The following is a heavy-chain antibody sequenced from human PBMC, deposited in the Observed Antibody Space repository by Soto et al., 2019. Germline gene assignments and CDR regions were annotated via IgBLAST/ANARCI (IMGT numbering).Heavy chain of an antibody. CDR2: INAGNDNT. CDR3: ARVGHYYYGMDV. J-gene: IGHJ6*02. Sequence: QVQLVQSGAEVKKPGASVKVSCKASGYTFTTYVMHWVRQAPGQRLEWMGWINAGNDNTKYSQKFQGRVTITRDTAASTVYMGLSSLSSEDTAVYYCARVGHYYYGMDVWGQGTTVTVSS. D-gene: IGHD3-10*01. CDR1: GYTFTTYV. V-gene: IGHV1-3*01.